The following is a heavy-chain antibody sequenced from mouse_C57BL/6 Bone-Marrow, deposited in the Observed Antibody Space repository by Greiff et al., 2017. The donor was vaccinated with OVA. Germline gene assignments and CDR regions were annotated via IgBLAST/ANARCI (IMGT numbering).Heavy chain of an antibody. CDR2: IHPNSGST. Sequence: QVQLQQPGAELVKPGASVKLSCKTSGYTFTSYWMHWVQQRPGQGLEWIGMIHPNSGSTNYNEKFKSKATLTVDKSSSTAYMQLSSLTSEDSAVYYWAKRGLYYSNNVGWYFDVWGTGTTVTVSS. D-gene: IGHD2-5*01. CDR1: GYTFTSYW. CDR3: AKRGLYYSNNVGWYFDV. V-gene: IGHV1-64*01. J-gene: IGHJ1*03.